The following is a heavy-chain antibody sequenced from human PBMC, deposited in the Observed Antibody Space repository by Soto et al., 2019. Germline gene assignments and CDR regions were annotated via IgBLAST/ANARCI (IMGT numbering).Heavy chain of an antibody. CDR2: IYPGDST. CDR3: AREVPPHY. J-gene: IGHJ4*02. CDR1: GFTVSSNY. Sequence: PGGSLRLSCAASGFTVSSNYMSWVRQAPGKGLEWVSVIYPGDSTYYAESVKGRFIISRDKVKNTLYLQMNSLRAEDTAVYFCAREVPPHYWGQGTLVTVSS. V-gene: IGHV3-53*01.